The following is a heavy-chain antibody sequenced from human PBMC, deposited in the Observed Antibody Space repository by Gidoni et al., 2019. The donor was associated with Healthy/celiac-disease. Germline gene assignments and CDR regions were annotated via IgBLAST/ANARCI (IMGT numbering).Heavy chain of an antibody. CDR2: INHSGST. Sequence: QVQLQQWGAGLLQPSETLSLTCAVYGGSFSGYYWSWIRQPPGKGLAWIGEINHSGSTNYNPSLKSRVTISVDTSKNQFSLKLSSVTAADTAVYYCARGVKRGYSYGLRYFDLWGRGTLVTVSS. CDR3: ARGVKRGYSYGLRYFDL. J-gene: IGHJ2*01. CDR1: GGSFSGYY. D-gene: IGHD5-18*01. V-gene: IGHV4-34*01.